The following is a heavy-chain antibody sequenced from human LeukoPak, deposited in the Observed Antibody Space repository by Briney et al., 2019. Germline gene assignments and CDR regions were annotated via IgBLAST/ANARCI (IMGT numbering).Heavy chain of an antibody. J-gene: IGHJ4*02. Sequence: PGGSLRLSCAASGFTFSSYAMSWVRQAPGKGLEWVANIKQDGSEQYYVDSVRGRFTISRDNAKNSLYLQMNSLRAEDTAIYYCARESAGGPDYWGQGTLVTVSS. CDR3: ARESAGGPDY. D-gene: IGHD6-19*01. CDR2: IKQDGSEQ. CDR1: GFTFSSYA. V-gene: IGHV3-7*05.